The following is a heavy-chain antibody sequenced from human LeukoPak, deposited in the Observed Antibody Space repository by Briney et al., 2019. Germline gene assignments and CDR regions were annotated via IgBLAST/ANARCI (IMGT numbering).Heavy chain of an antibody. CDR1: GYTFTSYA. Sequence: GASVKVSCKASGYTFTSYAMNWVRQAPGQGLEWMGWINTNTGNPTYAQGFTGRFVFSLDTSVSTAYPQISSLKAEDTAVYYCARDSSSWDYYYGMDVWGQGTTVTVSS. V-gene: IGHV7-4-1*02. CDR3: ARDSSSWDYYYGMDV. CDR2: INTNTGNP. J-gene: IGHJ6*02. D-gene: IGHD6-13*01.